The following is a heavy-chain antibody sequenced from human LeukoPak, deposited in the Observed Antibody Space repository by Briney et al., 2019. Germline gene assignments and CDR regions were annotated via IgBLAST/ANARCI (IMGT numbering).Heavy chain of an antibody. CDR2: IYPGDSDT. CDR3: ARHVGIAVIPDRYFDL. CDR1: GYSFTSYW. J-gene: IGHJ2*01. V-gene: IGHV5-51*01. D-gene: IGHD6-19*01. Sequence: NAGESLQISCKSSGYSFTSYWIGWVSQLPGKGLEWMGIIYPGDSDTRYSPSFQGQVTISADKSISTAYLQWSSLKASDTAMYYCARHVGIAVIPDRYFDLWGRGTLVTVSS.